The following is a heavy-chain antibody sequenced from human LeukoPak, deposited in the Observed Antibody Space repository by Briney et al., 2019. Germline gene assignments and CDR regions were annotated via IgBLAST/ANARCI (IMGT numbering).Heavy chain of an antibody. Sequence: GGSLRLSCAASGFTFSSYEMNWVRQAPGKGLEWVSYISSSGSTIYYADSVKGRFTISRDNAKNSLYLQMNSLRAEDTAVYYCARDSGGWYGLDFDHWGQGTLVTVSS. CDR2: ISSSGSTI. CDR3: ARDSGGWYGLDFDH. J-gene: IGHJ4*02. D-gene: IGHD6-19*01. CDR1: GFTFSSYE. V-gene: IGHV3-48*03.